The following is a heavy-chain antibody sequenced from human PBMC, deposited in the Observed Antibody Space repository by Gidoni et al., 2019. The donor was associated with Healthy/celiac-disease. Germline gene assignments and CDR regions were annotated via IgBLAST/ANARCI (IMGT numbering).Heavy chain of an antibody. V-gene: IGHV4-4*07. J-gene: IGHJ4*02. CDR2: IYISGST. CDR1: GGSISTYY. D-gene: IGHD3-10*01. CDR3: ARDRLWFGELFFDY. Sequence: QVQLQESGPGLVKPSETLSLSCTVSGGSISTYYWSWIRQPAGKGLEWIGRIYISGSTNYNPSLKSRVTMSVDTSKNQVSLKLSSVTAADTAVYYCARDRLWFGELFFDYWGQGTLVTVSS.